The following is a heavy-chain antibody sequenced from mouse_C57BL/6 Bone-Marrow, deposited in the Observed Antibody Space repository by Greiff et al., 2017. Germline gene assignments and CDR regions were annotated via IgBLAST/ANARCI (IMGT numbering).Heavy chain of an antibody. CDR3: ARVGYDYGWAMDD. J-gene: IGHJ4*01. V-gene: IGHV1-74*01. CDR2: IHPSDSDT. CDR1: GYTFTSYW. Sequence: VQLQQPGAELVKPGASVKVSCTASGYTFTSYWMHWVQQSPGKGLEWIGKIHPSDSDTNYNQKFKGKATLTVDKSSSTSYMQISSLNSEDSAVYYCARVGYDYGWAMDDWGQGTSVTVAS. D-gene: IGHD1-2*01.